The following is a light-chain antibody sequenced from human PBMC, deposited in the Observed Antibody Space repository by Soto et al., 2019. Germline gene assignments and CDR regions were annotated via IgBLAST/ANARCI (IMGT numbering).Light chain of an antibody. CDR3: RSFAGGGNPVL. V-gene: IGLV2-8*01. CDR2: EVT. Sequence: QSALTQPPSASGSLGQSVTISCTGTSSDVGGYNYVSWHQQHPGKAPKVMIYEVTKRPPGVPDRFSGSKSANTASLTVSGLQAEDEADYYCRSFAGGGNPVLLGGGTKLTVL. J-gene: IGLJ2*01. CDR1: SSDVGGYNY.